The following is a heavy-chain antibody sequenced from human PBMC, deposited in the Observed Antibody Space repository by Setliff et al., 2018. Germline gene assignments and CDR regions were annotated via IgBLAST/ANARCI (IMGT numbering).Heavy chain of an antibody. Sequence: ASVKVSCKASGYTFTSYDINWVRQATGQGLEWMGWMNPNSGNTGYAQKFQGRVTMTRNTSISTAYMELSSLRSEDTAVYYRAREVLSTVVAWDYWGQGTLVTVSS. CDR2: MNPNSGNT. J-gene: IGHJ4*02. V-gene: IGHV1-8*01. CDR3: AREVLSTVVAWDY. CDR1: GYTFTSYD. D-gene: IGHD4-17*01.